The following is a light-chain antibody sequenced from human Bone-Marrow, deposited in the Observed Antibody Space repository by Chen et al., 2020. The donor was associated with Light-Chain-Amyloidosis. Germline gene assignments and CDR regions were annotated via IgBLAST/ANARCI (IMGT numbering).Light chain of an antibody. CDR2: DDS. CDR1: NIGSTS. CDR3: QAWDRSSGRPV. J-gene: IGLJ3*02. V-gene: IGLV3-21*02. Sequence: SYVLTQPSSVSVAPGQTATIACGGNNIGSTSVHWYQQTPGQAPLLVVYDDSDRPSGIPERLSGSSSGNTATLAISRVEAGDEADYYWQAWDRSSGRPVFGGGTKLTVL.